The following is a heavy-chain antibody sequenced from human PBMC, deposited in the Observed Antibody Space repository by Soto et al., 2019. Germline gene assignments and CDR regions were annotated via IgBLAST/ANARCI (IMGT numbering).Heavy chain of an antibody. V-gene: IGHV1-18*04. J-gene: IGHJ4*02. CDR1: GYTFNRHG. Sequence: ASVKVSCKASGYTFNRHGITWVRQAPGQGLEWMGWISGYNGDINYEQKFQGRVTLSSDILTSTVYLELKSLRFDDTAVYYCARVRIVGAREIDFWGQGTLVTVSS. D-gene: IGHD1-26*01. CDR2: ISGYNGDI. CDR3: ARVRIVGAREIDF.